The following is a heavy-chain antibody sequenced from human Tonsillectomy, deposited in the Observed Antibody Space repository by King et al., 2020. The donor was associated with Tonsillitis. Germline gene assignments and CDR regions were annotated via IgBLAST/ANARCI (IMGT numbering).Heavy chain of an antibody. V-gene: IGHV3-66*01. D-gene: IGHD6-13*01. CDR2: IYSGGST. CDR3: ARDCRIAAAGRGGWFDP. Sequence: VQLVESGGGLVQPGGSLRLSCAASGFTVSSNYMSWVRQAPGKGLEWVSVIYSGGSTYYADSVKGSFTISRDNSKNTLYLQMNSLRAEDTAVYYCARDCRIAAAGRGGWFDPWGQGTLVTVSS. J-gene: IGHJ5*02. CDR1: GFTVSSNY.